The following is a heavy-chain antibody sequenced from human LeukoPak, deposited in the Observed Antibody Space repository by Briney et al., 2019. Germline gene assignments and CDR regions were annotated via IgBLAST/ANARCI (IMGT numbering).Heavy chain of an antibody. V-gene: IGHV3-9*01. Sequence: PGGSLRLSCAASGFTFDDYAMHWVRQAPGKGLEWVSGISWNSGSIGYADSVKGRFTISRDNAKNSLYLRMNSLRAEDTALYYCAKDMGLVGYDGDFDYWGQGTLVTVSS. J-gene: IGHJ4*02. D-gene: IGHD5-12*01. CDR1: GFTFDDYA. CDR3: AKDMGLVGYDGDFDY. CDR2: ISWNSGSI.